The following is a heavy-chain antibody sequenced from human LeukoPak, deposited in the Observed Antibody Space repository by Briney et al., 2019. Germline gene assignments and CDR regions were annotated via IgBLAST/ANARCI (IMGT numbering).Heavy chain of an antibody. Sequence: ASVKVSCKASGGTFSSYAISWMRQAPGQGLEWMGGIIPIFGTANYAQKFQGRVTITTDKSTSTAYMELSSLRSEDTAVYYCARVVGAPNSGWYYFDYWGQGTLVTVSS. D-gene: IGHD6-19*01. V-gene: IGHV1-69*05. CDR1: GGTFSSYA. CDR2: IIPIFGTA. J-gene: IGHJ4*02. CDR3: ARVVGAPNSGWYYFDY.